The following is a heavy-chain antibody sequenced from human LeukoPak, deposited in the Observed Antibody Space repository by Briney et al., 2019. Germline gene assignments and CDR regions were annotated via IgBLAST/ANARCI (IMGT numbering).Heavy chain of an antibody. V-gene: IGHV3-11*01. J-gene: IGHJ6*02. CDR3: ARSIGLTGGGVDV. CDR2: ITNGGSTI. Sequence: GGSLRLSCAASGFTFSDYNMNWVRQAPGKGLEWVSYITNGGSTIRHADSVKGRFTISRDNAKKTLYLQMNSLRAEDTAVYYCARSIGLTGGGVDVWGQGTTVTVSS. D-gene: IGHD3-9*01. CDR1: GFTFSDYN.